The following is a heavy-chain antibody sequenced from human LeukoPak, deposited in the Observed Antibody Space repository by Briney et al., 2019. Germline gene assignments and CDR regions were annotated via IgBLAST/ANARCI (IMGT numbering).Heavy chain of an antibody. CDR3: ARGRGSYYFDY. Sequence: GGSLRLSCAASGFTFSRYTMTWVRQAPGKGLEWVSAISGSGGGTYYSDSVKGRFTISRDNSKNTLYLQMNSLRAEDTAVYYCARGRGSYYFDYWGQGTLVTVSS. V-gene: IGHV3-23*01. J-gene: IGHJ4*02. CDR1: GFTFSRYT. CDR2: ISGSGGGT. D-gene: IGHD1-26*01.